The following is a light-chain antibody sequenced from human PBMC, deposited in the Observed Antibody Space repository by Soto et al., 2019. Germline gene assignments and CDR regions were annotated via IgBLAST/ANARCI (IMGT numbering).Light chain of an antibody. Sequence: QPVLTQPPSASGAPGQRVTISCSGSSSNIGSNYVYWYQQLPGTAPKLLIYRNNQRPSGVPDRFSGSKSGTSASLAISGLRSEDEADYYCAAWDASLSGHVVFGGGTKVTVL. V-gene: IGLV1-47*01. CDR2: RNN. J-gene: IGLJ2*01. CDR3: AAWDASLSGHVV. CDR1: SSNIGSNY.